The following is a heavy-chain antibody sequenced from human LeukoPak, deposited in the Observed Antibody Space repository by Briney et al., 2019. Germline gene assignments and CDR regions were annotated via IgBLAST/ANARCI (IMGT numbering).Heavy chain of an antibody. CDR3: ARSGRRSLDY. V-gene: IGHV4-34*01. CDR1: GGSFSGYY. CDR2: INHSGST. Sequence: SETLSLTCAVYGGSFSGYYWSWIRQPPGKGLEWIGEINHSGSTNYNPSLKSRVTVSVDTSKNQFSLKLSSVTAADTAVYYCARSGRRSLDYWGQGTLVTVSS. D-gene: IGHD3-10*01. J-gene: IGHJ4*02.